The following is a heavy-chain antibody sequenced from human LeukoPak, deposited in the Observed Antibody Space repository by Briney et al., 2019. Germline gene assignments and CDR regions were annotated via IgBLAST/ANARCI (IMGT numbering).Heavy chain of an antibody. D-gene: IGHD3-3*01. CDR1: GGPISSGGYY. J-gene: IGHJ3*02. CDR3: ARTIFGVAAHDAFDI. Sequence: SETLSLTCTVSGGPISSGGYYWSWIRQHPGKGLEWIGYIYYSGSTYYNPSLKSRVTISVDTSKSQFSLKLSSVTAADTAVYYCARTIFGVAAHDAFDIWGQGTMVTVSS. CDR2: IYYSGST. V-gene: IGHV4-31*03.